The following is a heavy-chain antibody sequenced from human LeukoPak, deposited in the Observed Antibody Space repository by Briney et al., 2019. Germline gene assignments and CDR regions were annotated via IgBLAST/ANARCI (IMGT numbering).Heavy chain of an antibody. J-gene: IGHJ5*02. Sequence: GGSLRLSCAASGFTFRTYSMNWVRQAPGKGLEWVSYIDSKSSTILYADSVKGRFTISRDIAKNSLCLQMNSLRAEDTAVYYCARDTGGRGWFDPWGQGTLVTVSS. CDR1: GFTFRTYS. CDR3: ARDTGGRGWFDP. CDR2: IDSKSSTI. V-gene: IGHV3-48*01. D-gene: IGHD2-8*02.